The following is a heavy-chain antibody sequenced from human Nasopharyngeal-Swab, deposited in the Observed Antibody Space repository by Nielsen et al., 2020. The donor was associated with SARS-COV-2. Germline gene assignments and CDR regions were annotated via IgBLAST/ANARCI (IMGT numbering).Heavy chain of an antibody. CDR1: GFTFSNFA. Sequence: GESLKIPCAASGFTFSNFAMSWVRQAPGKGLEWVSVISGDSDSTYYTDSVRGRFTISRDNSKNTLNLQMNSLRAEDTAIYYCAKDRDSGDDSDDYYHYYGMDVWGQGTTVTVSS. J-gene: IGHJ6*02. V-gene: IGHV3-23*01. D-gene: IGHD5-12*01. CDR3: AKDRDSGDDSDDYYHYYGMDV. CDR2: ISGDSDST.